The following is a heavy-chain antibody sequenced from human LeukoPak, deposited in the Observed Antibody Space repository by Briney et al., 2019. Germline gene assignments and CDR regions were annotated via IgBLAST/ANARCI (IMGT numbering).Heavy chain of an antibody. D-gene: IGHD3-10*02. Sequence: GGSLRLSCAASGFTFSSYAMHWVRQAPGKGLEWVAVISYDGSNKYYADSVKGRFTISRDNSKNTLYLQMNSLRAEDTAVYYCASSYYGRPYYYYYYMDVWGKGTTVTVSS. CDR3: ASSYYGRPYYYYYYMDV. CDR2: ISYDGSNK. CDR1: GFTFSSYA. J-gene: IGHJ6*03. V-gene: IGHV3-30*04.